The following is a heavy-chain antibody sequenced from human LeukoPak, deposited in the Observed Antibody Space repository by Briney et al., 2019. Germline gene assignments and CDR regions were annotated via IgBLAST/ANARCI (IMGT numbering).Heavy chain of an antibody. CDR2: LSGGGENT. D-gene: IGHD5-24*01. Sequence: GGSLRLSCAAYGFTFSSYAMTWVRQAPGKGLGWVSSLSGGGENTYYADSVRGLFTVSRDNPNRTLYLQMNALSADDTAIYYCAKGPFMASHFYMDVWGKGTTVTVSS. J-gene: IGHJ6*03. V-gene: IGHV3-23*01. CDR3: AKGPFMASHFYMDV. CDR1: GFTFSSYA.